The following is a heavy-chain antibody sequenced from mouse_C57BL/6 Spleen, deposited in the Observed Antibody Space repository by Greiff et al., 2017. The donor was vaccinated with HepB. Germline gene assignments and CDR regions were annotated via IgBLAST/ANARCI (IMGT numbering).Heavy chain of an antibody. Sequence: EVHLVESGGGLVKPGGSLKLSCAASGFTFSDYGMHWVRQAPEKGLEWVAYISSGSSTIYYADTVKGRFTISRDNAKNTLFLQMTRLRSEDTAMYYCARDYGSSLYWYFDVWGTGTTVIVSS. J-gene: IGHJ1*03. D-gene: IGHD1-1*01. CDR1: GFTFSDYG. V-gene: IGHV5-17*01. CDR2: ISSGSSTI. CDR3: ARDYGSSLYWYFDV.